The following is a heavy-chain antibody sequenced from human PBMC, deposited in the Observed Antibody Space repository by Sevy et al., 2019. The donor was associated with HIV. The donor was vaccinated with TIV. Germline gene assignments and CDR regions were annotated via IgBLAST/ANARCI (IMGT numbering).Heavy chain of an antibody. J-gene: IGHJ4*02. D-gene: IGHD1-26*01. CDR1: GFSFTTSA. CDR2: ISHDGTKK. CDR3: ASGSQPEDGY. Sequence: GGSLRVSCTASGFSFTTSALHWVRQAPGKRLEWVALISHDGTKKFYADSVRGRFTISRDNSNNTLYLQINTLRIDDTAVYYCASGSQPEDGYRGQGTLVTVSS. V-gene: IGHV3-30-3*01.